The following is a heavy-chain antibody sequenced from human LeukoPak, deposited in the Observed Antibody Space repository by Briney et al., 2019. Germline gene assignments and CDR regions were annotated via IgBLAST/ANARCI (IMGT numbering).Heavy chain of an antibody. CDR1: GGSFSGYY. CDR2: INHSGST. J-gene: IGHJ4*02. CDR3: ARRKVAAEIDY. D-gene: IGHD6-13*01. Sequence: SETLSLTCAVYGGSFSGYYWSWIRQPPGKGLEWIGEINHSGSTNYNPSLKSRVTISVDTSKNQFSLKLSSVTAADTAIYYCARRKVAAEIDYWGQGTLVTVSS. V-gene: IGHV4-34*01.